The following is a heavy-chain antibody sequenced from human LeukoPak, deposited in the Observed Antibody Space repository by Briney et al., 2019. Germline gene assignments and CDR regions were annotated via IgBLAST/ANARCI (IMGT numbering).Heavy chain of an antibody. CDR1: GGTFNSYA. CDR3: ATDKEGLGYDWYFDL. Sequence: GASVKVSCKASGGTFNSYAISWVRQAPGQGLEWMGGIIPIFGTANYAQKFQGRVTITADESTSTAYMELSSLRSEDTAVYYCATDKEGLGYDWYFDLWGRGTLVTVSS. CDR2: IIPIFGTA. V-gene: IGHV1-69*13. J-gene: IGHJ2*01. D-gene: IGHD2-8*01.